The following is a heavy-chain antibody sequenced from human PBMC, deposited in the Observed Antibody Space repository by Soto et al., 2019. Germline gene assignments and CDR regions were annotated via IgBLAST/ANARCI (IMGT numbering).Heavy chain of an antibody. J-gene: IGHJ5*02. CDR1: GGPINSGGYS. CDR3: ARGGNDYDSSGSSWFDP. Sequence: PSETLSLTCTVSGGPINSGGYSWTWIRQPPGKGLEWIGFIYHTGTTYYNPSLKSRVTISVDRSKNQFSLKLNSVTAADTAVYYCARGGNDYDSSGSSWFDPWGKGALVTVDS. D-gene: IGHD3-22*01. CDR2: IYHTGTT. V-gene: IGHV4-30-2*01.